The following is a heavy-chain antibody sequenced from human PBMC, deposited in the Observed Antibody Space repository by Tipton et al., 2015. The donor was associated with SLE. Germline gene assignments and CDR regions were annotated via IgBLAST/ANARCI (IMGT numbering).Heavy chain of an antibody. CDR2: IYPGDSDT. V-gene: IGHV5-51*01. D-gene: IGHD3-10*01. J-gene: IGHJ3*02. CDR1: GYSFTSYW. Sequence: QLVQSGAEVKKPGESLKISCKGSGYSFTSYWIGWVRQMPGKGLEWMGIIYPGDSDTRYSPSFQGQVTISADKSISTAYLQWSSLKASDTAMYYCARGGSGPGSYYFLGAFDIWGQGTMVTVSS. CDR3: ARGGSGPGSYYFLGAFDI.